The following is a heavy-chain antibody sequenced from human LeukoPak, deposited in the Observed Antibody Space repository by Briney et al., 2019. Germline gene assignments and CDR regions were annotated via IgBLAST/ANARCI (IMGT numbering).Heavy chain of an antibody. D-gene: IGHD2-15*01. J-gene: IGHJ6*02. CDR2: FDPEDGET. V-gene: IGHV1-24*01. CDR1: GNTLSELS. Sequence: ASVKVSCKVSGNTLSELSMHWVRQVPGKGLEWMGRFDPEDGETIYAQKFQGRVTLTEDTSTDTAYMELGSLRSEDTAVYYCATGSFDGDAMDVWGQGTTVTVSS. CDR3: ATGSFDGDAMDV.